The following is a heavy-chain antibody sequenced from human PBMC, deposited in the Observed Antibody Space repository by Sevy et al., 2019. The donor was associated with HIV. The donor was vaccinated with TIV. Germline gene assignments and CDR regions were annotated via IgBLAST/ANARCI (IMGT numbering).Heavy chain of an antibody. J-gene: IGHJ4*02. CDR2: ISGSGTKT. CDR3: AARKDDFDC. CDR1: GFTFSDSA. D-gene: IGHD2-15*01. Sequence: GGSLRLSCAASGFTFSDSAMSWVRQAPGKGLEWVSAISGSGTKTYYSDSVRGRFTISRDNSKNTQYLQMNSLRTEDTAVYYCAARKDDFDCWGQGTLVTVSS. V-gene: IGHV3-23*01.